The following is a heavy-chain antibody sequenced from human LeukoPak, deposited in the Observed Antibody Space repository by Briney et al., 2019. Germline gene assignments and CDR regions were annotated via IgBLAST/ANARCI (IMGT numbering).Heavy chain of an antibody. CDR3: ANIAVVPVNQYYGMDV. CDR1: GFTFSSYA. D-gene: IGHD2-2*01. V-gene: IGHV3-64D*06. J-gene: IGHJ6*02. Sequence: GGSLRLSCSASGFTFSSYAMHWVRQAPGKGLEYVLAISSNGGSTYYADSVKGRFIISRDNSKNTLYLQMSSLRAEDTAVYYCANIAVVPVNQYYGMDVWGQGTTVTVSS. CDR2: ISSNGGST.